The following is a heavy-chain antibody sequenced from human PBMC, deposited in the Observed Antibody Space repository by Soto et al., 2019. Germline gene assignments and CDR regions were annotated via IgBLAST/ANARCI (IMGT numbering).Heavy chain of an antibody. D-gene: IGHD5-12*01. V-gene: IGHV3-30*18. J-gene: IGHJ4*02. CDR1: GFTFSSYG. CDR2: ISYDGSNK. Sequence: GGSLRLSCAASGFTFSSYGMHWVRQAPGKGLEWVAVISYDGSNKYYADSVKGRFTISRDNSKNTLYLQTNSLRAEDTAVYYCAKDKGSRLYSGIPFFDYWGQGTLVTVSS. CDR3: AKDKGSRLYSGIPFFDY.